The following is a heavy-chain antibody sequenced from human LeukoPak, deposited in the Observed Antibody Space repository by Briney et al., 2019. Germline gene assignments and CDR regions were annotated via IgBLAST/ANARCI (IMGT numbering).Heavy chain of an antibody. CDR2: ISYDGSDI. Sequence: PGRSLRLSCAASGFTFSSYAMHWVRQAPGKGLEWVAFISYDGSDIYYADSVKGRFTISRDNSKNTLYLQLNSLRAEGTAIYYCAKGFTYSSTWYYFEYWGEGTLVTVSS. CDR1: GFTFSSYA. D-gene: IGHD6-13*01. V-gene: IGHV3-30*18. CDR3: AKGFTYSSTWYYFEY. J-gene: IGHJ4*02.